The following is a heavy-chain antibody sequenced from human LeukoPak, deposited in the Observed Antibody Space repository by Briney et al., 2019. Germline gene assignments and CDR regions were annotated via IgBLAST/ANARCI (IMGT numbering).Heavy chain of an antibody. CDR3: ARDRRYYDSSGYPHRH. J-gene: IGHJ1*01. Sequence: SVKVSCKASGGTFSSYAISWVRQAPGQGLEWMGGIIPIFGTANYAQKFQGRVTITADESTSTAYMELRSLRSDDTAVYYCARDRRYYDSSGYPHRHWGQGTLVTVSS. CDR2: IIPIFGTA. V-gene: IGHV1-69*13. D-gene: IGHD3-22*01. CDR1: GGTFSSYA.